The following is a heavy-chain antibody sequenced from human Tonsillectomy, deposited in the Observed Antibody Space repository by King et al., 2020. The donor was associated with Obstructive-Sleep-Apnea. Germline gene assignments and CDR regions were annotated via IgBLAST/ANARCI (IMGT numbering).Heavy chain of an antibody. V-gene: IGHV4-59*08. J-gene: IGHJ3*02. CDR1: GGSISHNY. CDR3: ARLGISGMSRRDAFHI. Sequence: QLQESGPGLVKPSETLSLTCTVSGGSISHNYWTWIRQPPGKGLDYIGYIYYSGNTNYNPSLKSRVTISVDTSKNQFSLKLSSVTAADTAVYYCARLGISGMSRRDAFHIWGQGTMVTVSS. D-gene: IGHD6-19*01. CDR2: IYYSGNT.